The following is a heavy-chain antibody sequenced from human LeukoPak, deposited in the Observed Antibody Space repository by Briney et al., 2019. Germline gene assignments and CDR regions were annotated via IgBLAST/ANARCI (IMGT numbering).Heavy chain of an antibody. V-gene: IGHV3-48*04. CDR3: ARVSTCSGGSCLGS. D-gene: IGHD2-15*01. Sequence: GGSLGLSCAASGFTFSTYAMDWVRQAPGKGLEWVSYITSSSSSIFYADSVRGRFTISRDNAKNSLYLQMNSLGVDDSAVYYCARVSTCSGGSCLGSWGQGTLVTVSS. CDR2: ITSSSSSI. J-gene: IGHJ5*02. CDR1: GFTFSTYA.